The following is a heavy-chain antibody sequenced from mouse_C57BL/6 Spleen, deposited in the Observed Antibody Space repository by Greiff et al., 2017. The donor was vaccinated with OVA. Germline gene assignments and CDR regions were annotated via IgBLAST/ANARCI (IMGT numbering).Heavy chain of an antibody. CDR3: APKTAQATVAY. D-gene: IGHD3-2*02. CDR1: GYTFTSYW. J-gene: IGHJ3*01. Sequence: QVQLQQPGAELVRPGTSVKLSCKASGYTFTSYWMHWVKQRPGQGLEWIGVIDPSDSYTNYNQKFKGKATLTVDTSSSTAYMQLSSLTSEDSAVYYCAPKTAQATVAYWGQGTLVTVSA. CDR2: IDPSDSYT. V-gene: IGHV1-59*01.